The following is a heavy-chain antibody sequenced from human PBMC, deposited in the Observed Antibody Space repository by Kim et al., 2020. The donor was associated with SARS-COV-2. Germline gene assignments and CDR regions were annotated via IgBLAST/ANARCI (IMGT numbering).Heavy chain of an antibody. Sequence: GGSLRLSCAASGFTFSSYAMSWVRQAPGKGLEWVSAISGSGGSTYYADSVKGRFTISRDNSKNTLYLQMNSLRAEDTAVYYCAKELKQGVVVVAAHPEGYFQHWGQGTLVTVSS. J-gene: IGHJ1*01. CDR1: GFTFSSYA. D-gene: IGHD2-15*01. V-gene: IGHV3-23*01. CDR2: ISGSGGST. CDR3: AKELKQGVVVVAAHPEGYFQH.